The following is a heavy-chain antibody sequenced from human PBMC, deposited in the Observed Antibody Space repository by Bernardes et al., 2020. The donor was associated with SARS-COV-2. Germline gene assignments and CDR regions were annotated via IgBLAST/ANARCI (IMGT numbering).Heavy chain of an antibody. CDR2: IHYSGST. J-gene: IGHJ3*02. CDR3: AREGYATIFGVVINGAFGI. Sequence: SETLSLTCTVSGGSISSYYLSWIRQPPGKGLEWIGYIHYSGSTNYNHSLKTRVTISVDTSKNQFSLKLSSVTAADTAVYYCAREGYATIFGVVINGAFGIWGQGTMVTVSS. CDR1: GGSISSYY. D-gene: IGHD3-3*01. V-gene: IGHV4-59*01.